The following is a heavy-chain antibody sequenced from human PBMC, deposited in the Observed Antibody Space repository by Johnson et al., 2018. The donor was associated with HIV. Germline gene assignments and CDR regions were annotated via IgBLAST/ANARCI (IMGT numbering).Heavy chain of an antibody. Sequence: QMQLVESGGGVVQPGGSLRLSCAAFGFTFSSYGIHWVRQAPGKGLEWVAVIWYDGINKYYADSVKGRFTISRDNSKNTLYLQMNSLRAEDTAVYYCAKERWVGVGDAFDIWGQGTMVTVSS. D-gene: IGHD5-24*01. V-gene: IGHV3-33*06. CDR1: GFTFSSYG. J-gene: IGHJ3*02. CDR2: IWYDGINK. CDR3: AKERWVGVGDAFDI.